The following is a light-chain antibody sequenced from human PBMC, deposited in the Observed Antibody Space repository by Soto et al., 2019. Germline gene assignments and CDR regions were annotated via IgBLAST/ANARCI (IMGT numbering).Light chain of an antibody. Sequence: IVVSNSAGTLSLSPGERATLSCRASQSVSSSYLAWYQQKPGQAPRLLIYGASSRATGIPDRFSGSGSGTDFTLTISRLEPEDFAVYYCQQHGSSRPFGQGTKV. CDR1: QSVSSSY. V-gene: IGKV3-20*01. CDR3: QQHGSSRP. CDR2: GAS. J-gene: IGKJ1*01.